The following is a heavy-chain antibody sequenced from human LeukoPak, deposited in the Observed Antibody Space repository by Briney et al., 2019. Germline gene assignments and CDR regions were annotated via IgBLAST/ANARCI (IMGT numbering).Heavy chain of an antibody. V-gene: IGHV3-48*01. D-gene: IGHD2-21*02. CDR1: GFTFSSYS. CDR2: ISSSSSTI. Sequence: GGSLRLSCAASGFTFSSYSMNWVRQAPGKGLEWVSYISSSSSTIYYADSVKGRFTISRDNAKNSLYLQMNSLRAEDTAVYYCARGRGGPTDGSYFDYWGQGTLVTVS. J-gene: IGHJ4*02. CDR3: ARGRGGPTDGSYFDY.